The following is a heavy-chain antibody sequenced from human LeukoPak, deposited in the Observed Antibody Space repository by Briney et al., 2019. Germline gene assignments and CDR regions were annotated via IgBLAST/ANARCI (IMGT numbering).Heavy chain of an antibody. V-gene: IGHV5-51*01. J-gene: IGHJ4*02. CDR2: IYPGDSDT. CDR3: ARIGALRYFDYPFDY. D-gene: IGHD3-9*01. CDR1: GYSFTSYW. Sequence: GESLKISCKGSGYSFTSYWIGWVRQMPGKGLEWMGIIYPGDSDTRYSPSFQGQVTISADKSISTAYLQWSSLKASDTAMHYCARIGALRYFDYPFDYWGQGTLVTVSS.